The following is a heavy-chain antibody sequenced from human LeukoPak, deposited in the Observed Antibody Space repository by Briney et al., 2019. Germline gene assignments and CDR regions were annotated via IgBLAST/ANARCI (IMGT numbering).Heavy chain of an antibody. J-gene: IGHJ4*02. D-gene: IGHD5-12*01. V-gene: IGHV3-30-3*01. Sequence: GGSLRLSCAASGFTFSSYAMHWVRQAPGKGLEWVAVISYDGSNKYYADSVMGRFTISRDNSKNTLYLQMNSLRAEDTAVYYCARDNIVATITYYFDYWGQGTLVTVSS. CDR3: ARDNIVATITYYFDY. CDR1: GFTFSSYA. CDR2: ISYDGSNK.